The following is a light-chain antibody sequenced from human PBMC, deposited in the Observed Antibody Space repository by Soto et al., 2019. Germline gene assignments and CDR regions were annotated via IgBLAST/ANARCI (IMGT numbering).Light chain of an antibody. CDR1: SSNIGNNA. CDR2: YDD. V-gene: IGLV1-36*01. J-gene: IGLJ2*01. Sequence: QSVLTQPPSVSEAPRQRVTISCSGSSSNIGNNAVNWYQQLPGKAPKLLIYYDDLLPSGVSDRFSGSKSGTSASLAISGRQSEDEADYYCAAWDASRNGVVFGGGTKLTVL. CDR3: AAWDASRNGVV.